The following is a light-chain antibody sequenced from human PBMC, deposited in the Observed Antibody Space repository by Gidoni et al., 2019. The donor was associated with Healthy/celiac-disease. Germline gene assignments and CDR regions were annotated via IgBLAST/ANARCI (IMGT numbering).Light chain of an antibody. V-gene: IGKV3-20*01. CDR2: GAS. J-gene: IGKJ2*01. Sequence: EIVLTQSPGTLSLSPGERATLSCRARQSVSSSYLAWYQQKPGQAPRLLIYGASSRATGIPDRFSGSGSGTDFTLTISRLEPEDFAMYYCQQYGSSLLYTFGQGTKLEIK. CDR3: QQYGSSLLYT. CDR1: QSVSSSY.